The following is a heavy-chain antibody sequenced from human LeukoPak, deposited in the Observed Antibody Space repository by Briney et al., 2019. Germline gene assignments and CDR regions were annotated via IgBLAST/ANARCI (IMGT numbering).Heavy chain of an antibody. Sequence: GGSLRLSCAASEFSVGSNYMTWVRQAPGKWLEWVAIISYDGSNKYYADSVKGRFTISRDNSKNTLFLQMNSLRAEATAVYYCAKDPRIQVYLGRNYYYYMDVWGKGTTVTVSS. CDR1: EFSVGSNY. CDR2: ISYDGSNK. D-gene: IGHD5-18*01. CDR3: AKDPRIQVYLGRNYYYYMDV. V-gene: IGHV3-30*18. J-gene: IGHJ6*03.